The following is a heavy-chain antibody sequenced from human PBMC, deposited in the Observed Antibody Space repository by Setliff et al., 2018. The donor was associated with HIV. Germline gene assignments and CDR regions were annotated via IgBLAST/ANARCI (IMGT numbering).Heavy chain of an antibody. D-gene: IGHD3-16*02. CDR1: GGSFTAYY. Sequence: PSETLSLTCAVYGGSFTAYYWTWIRQPPGKGLEWIGEIHHGGSTNYMPSLKNRVTISVDTSKNHFYLTLRSLTAADTAVYYCARGYPVSYYYYMDVWGKGTTVTVSS. CDR3: ARGYPVSYYYYMDV. V-gene: IGHV4-34*01. CDR2: IHHGGST. J-gene: IGHJ6*03.